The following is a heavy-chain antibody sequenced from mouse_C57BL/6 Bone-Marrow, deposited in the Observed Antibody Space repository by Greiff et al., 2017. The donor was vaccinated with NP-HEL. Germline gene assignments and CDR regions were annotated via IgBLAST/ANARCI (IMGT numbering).Heavy chain of an antibody. J-gene: IGHJ3*01. V-gene: IGHV1-15*01. CDR2: IDPETGGT. Sequence: QVQLQQSGAELVRPGASVTLSCKASGYTFTDYEMHWVKQTPVHGLEWIGAIDPETGGTAYNQKFKGKAILTADKSSSTAYMELRSLTSEDSAVYYCTEGDYGNYWAYWGQGTLVTVSA. CDR1: GYTFTDYE. D-gene: IGHD2-1*01. CDR3: TEGDYGNYWAY.